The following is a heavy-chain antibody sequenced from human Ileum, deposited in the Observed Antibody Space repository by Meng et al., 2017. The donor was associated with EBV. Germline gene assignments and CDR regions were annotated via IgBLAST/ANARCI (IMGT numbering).Heavy chain of an antibody. CDR2: ISSENYT. Sequence: QVKGVVLGGVVVQTRRSLTLSCVVSGLTFSNQIIHCIRQAPGEGLDWVAVISSENYTYYSDSVNGRFTITRDNSANTVYLQMDKLGPQDTALYFCTRQGQDLWGQGTLVTVSS. CDR1: GLTFSNQI. D-gene: IGHD2-15*01. J-gene: IGHJ4*02. CDR3: TRQGQDL. V-gene: IGHV3-30*03.